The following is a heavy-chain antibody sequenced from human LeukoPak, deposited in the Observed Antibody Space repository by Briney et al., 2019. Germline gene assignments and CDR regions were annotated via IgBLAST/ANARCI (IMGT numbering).Heavy chain of an antibody. CDR1: GFTLTNYG. V-gene: IGHV3-23*01. CDR2: INGPAGTT. D-gene: IGHD6-19*01. J-gene: IGHJ5*02. CDR3: AILAVADPTWFDP. Sequence: PGGSLRPSCAASGFTLTNYGMSWVRQAPGRGLEWVSSINGPAGTTYYADPVKGRFTISRDSSKSTLYLQMNSLRVEDTAVYYCAILAVADPTWFDPWGQGTLVTVSS.